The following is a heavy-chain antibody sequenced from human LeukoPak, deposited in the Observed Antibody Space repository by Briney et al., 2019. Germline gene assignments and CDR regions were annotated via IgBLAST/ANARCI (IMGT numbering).Heavy chain of an antibody. CDR2: IYYSGNT. V-gene: IGHV4-59*08. D-gene: IGHD2-8*02. J-gene: IGHJ4*02. Sequence: SETLSLTCTVSGGSISSYYWSWIRQPPGKGLEYIGYIYYSGNTNSNPSLNSRVTISVDTSKNQFSLKLNSVTAADTAVYYCARTGGTIDYWGQGTLVTVSP. CDR3: ARTGGTIDY. CDR1: GGSISSYY.